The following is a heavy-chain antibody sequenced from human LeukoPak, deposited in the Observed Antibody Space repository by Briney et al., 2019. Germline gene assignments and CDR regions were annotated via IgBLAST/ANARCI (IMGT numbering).Heavy chain of an antibody. CDR3: AKQLGYCSDGSCYFPY. CDR2: ISDSGGRT. D-gene: IGHD2-15*01. CDR1: GITFSSFG. J-gene: IGHJ4*02. V-gene: IGHV3-23*01. Sequence: GGSLRLSCAASGITFSSFGMSWVRQAPGRGLEWVSVISDSGGRTYYADSVKGRFTISRDNSKNTLYLQMNSLRAEDTAVYYCAKQLGYCSDGSCYFPYWGQGTLVTVSS.